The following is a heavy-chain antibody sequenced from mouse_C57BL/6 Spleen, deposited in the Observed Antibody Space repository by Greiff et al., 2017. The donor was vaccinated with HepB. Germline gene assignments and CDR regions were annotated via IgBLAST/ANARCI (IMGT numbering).Heavy chain of an antibody. D-gene: IGHD1-1*01. V-gene: IGHV5-17*01. Sequence: DVHLVESGGGLVKPGGSLKLSCAASGFTFSDYGMHWVRQAPEQGLEWVAYISRGSSTIYYADTVKGRFTISRDTAKNALFRQMTSLRSEDTAMYYGARRNDYGSRDYWGQGTTLTVSS. CDR1: GFTFSDYG. CDR3: ARRNDYGSRDY. J-gene: IGHJ2*01. CDR2: ISRGSSTI.